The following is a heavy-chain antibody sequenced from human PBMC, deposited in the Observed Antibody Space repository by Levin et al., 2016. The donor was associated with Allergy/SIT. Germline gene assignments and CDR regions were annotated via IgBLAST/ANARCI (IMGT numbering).Heavy chain of an antibody. D-gene: IGHD3-10*01. Sequence: WVRQAPGQGLEWMGWISAYNGNTNYAQKLQGRVTMTTDTSTSTAYMELRSLRSDDTAVYYCARDHRIQFGELLLSYFDYWGQGTLVTVSS. V-gene: IGHV1-18*01. CDR2: ISAYNGNT. CDR3: ARDHRIQFGELLLSYFDY. J-gene: IGHJ4*02.